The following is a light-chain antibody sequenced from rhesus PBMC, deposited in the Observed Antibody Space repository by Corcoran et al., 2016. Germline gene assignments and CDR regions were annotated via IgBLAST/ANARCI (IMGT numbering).Light chain of an antibody. J-gene: IGKJ2*01. CDR2: GAS. Sequence: DIQLTQSPSSLSASVGDRVTITCRASQDISSYLAWYQQKPGKAPNRLIYGASNLQSGVPSRFSGRGSGTHFTLTIRSLQPADFAVYYCQQRHGYPYSFGRGTKVEIK. V-gene: IGKV1-38*01. CDR3: QQRHGYPYS. CDR1: QDISSY.